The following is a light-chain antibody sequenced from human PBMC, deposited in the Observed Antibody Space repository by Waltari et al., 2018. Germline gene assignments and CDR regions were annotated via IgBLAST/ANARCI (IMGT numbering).Light chain of an antibody. Sequence: EIVMTQSPATLSVSPGESATLSCRASRSVSRNLAWYQQKPGQAPRLLIYEASTRATGIPARFSGSWSGTEFTLTISSLQSEDFAVYHCQQYNNWPPLTFGGGTKVEIK. V-gene: IGKV3-15*01. CDR1: RSVSRN. CDR3: QQYNNWPPLT. J-gene: IGKJ4*01. CDR2: EAS.